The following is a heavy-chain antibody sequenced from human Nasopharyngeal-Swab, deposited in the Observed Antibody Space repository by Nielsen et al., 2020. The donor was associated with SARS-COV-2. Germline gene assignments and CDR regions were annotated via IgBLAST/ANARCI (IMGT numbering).Heavy chain of an antibody. J-gene: IGHJ4*02. CDR2: INHSGIT. Sequence: SGTLSLTCAVSGGSFSDYSWSWIRQSPGKGLECIGEINHSGITNYNPSLKSRVTISVDTAKNHLSLKLTSVTAADTAVYFCSSGRVVYGGYDPLTPRHYLNYWGQGTQVTVSS. D-gene: IGHD5-12*01. V-gene: IGHV4-34*01. CDR3: SSGRVVYGGYDPLTPRHYLNY. CDR1: GGSFSDYS.